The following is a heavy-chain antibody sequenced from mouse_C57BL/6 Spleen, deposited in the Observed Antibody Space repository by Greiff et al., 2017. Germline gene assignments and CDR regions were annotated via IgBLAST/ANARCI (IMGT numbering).Heavy chain of an antibody. CDR1: GYTFTSYT. J-gene: IGHJ3*01. Sequence: VQLVESGAELARPGASVKMSCKASGYTFTSYTMHWVKQRPGPGLEWIGYINPSSGYTKYNQKFKDKATLTADKSSSTAYMQLSSLTSEDSAVYYCARRRSGDYDWFAYWGQGTLVTVSA. CDR3: ARRRSGDYDWFAY. V-gene: IGHV1-4*01. CDR2: INPSSGYT. D-gene: IGHD2-4*01.